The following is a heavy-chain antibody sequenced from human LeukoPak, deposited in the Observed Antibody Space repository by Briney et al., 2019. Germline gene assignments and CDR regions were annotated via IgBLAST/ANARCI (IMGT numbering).Heavy chain of an antibody. CDR2: ISYDGSVK. J-gene: IGHJ6*04. Sequence: GGSLRLSCAASGFTFSNYGMQWVRQAPGKGLEWVAIISYDGSVKYYGDSVRGRFTISRDNSKTTVYLQMNSLRAEDTAVYYCAELGITMIGGVWGKGTTVTISS. CDR3: AELGITMIGGV. CDR1: GFTFSNYG. D-gene: IGHD3-10*02. V-gene: IGHV3-30*18.